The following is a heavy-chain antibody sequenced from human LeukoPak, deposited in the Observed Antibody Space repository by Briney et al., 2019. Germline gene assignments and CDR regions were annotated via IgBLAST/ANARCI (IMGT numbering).Heavy chain of an antibody. J-gene: IGHJ4*02. CDR2: ISSSGSTI. CDR1: GFTFSSYE. V-gene: IGHV3-48*03. Sequence: SGGALRHSCPAYGFTFSSYEMNWVRQAPGKGLEWVSYISSSGSTIYYADSVKGRFAISRDNAKNSLYLQMNSLRAEDTAVYYCARGSTAAPDFDFWGQGSEVTVSS. D-gene: IGHD6-6*01. CDR3: ARGSTAAPDFDF.